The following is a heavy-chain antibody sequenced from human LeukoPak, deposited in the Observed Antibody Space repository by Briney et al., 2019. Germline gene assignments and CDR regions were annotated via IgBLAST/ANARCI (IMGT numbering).Heavy chain of an antibody. CDR2: ISWNSGYI. J-gene: IGHJ4*02. Sequence: GRSLRLSCAASGFTFDNYAMHWVRQAPGKGLEWLSIISWNSGYIGYADSVKGRFTISRDNAKKSLVLQMNSLRAEDTAFYYCAKVRGTYSSGYFFDYWGQGTLVTVSS. D-gene: IGHD6-19*01. CDR3: AKVRGTYSSGYFFDY. CDR1: GFTFDNYA. V-gene: IGHV3-9*01.